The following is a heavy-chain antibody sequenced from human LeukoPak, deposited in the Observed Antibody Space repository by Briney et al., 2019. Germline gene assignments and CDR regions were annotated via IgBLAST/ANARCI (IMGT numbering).Heavy chain of an antibody. CDR2: IKYDGDEK. Sequence: GGSLRLSCAASGFIFSTYWMTWVRQAPGKGLEWVAIIKYDGDEKFYVDSVTGRFTISRDNAKNSLYLQMNSLTAEDTAVYYCVRESFSRGDFNWGQGTLVSVSS. V-gene: IGHV3-7*01. CDR3: VRESFSRGDFN. D-gene: IGHD7-27*01. CDR1: GFIFSTYW. J-gene: IGHJ4*02.